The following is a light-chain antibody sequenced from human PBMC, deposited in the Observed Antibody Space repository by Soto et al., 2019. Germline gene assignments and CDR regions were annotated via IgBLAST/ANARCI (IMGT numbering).Light chain of an antibody. V-gene: IGLV3-1*01. CDR1: KLGDKY. Sequence: SYELTQPASVSVSPGQTASITCSGDKLGDKYACWYQQKPGQSPVLVIYQDSQWPSGIPERFSGSNSGNTATLTISGTQAMDEADYYCQAWDSSTAVFGGGTQLTVL. J-gene: IGLJ7*01. CDR3: QAWDSSTAV. CDR2: QDS.